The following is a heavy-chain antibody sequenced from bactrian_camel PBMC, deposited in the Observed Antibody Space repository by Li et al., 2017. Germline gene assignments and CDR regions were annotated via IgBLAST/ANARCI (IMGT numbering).Heavy chain of an antibody. CDR1: GITFSRHD. J-gene: IGHJ6*01. D-gene: IGHD3*01. CDR3: AARDNYDCPQIGLRPGDFAY. Sequence: QVQLVESGGGLVQPGESLRPSCVASGITFSRHDMSWVRQAPGKEVEWVAGITSLPSLFRAASYADSVKGRFTISKDNAKDTLYLQMRSLKPEDTAVYYCAARDNYDCPQIGLRPGDFAYWGQGTQVTVS. V-gene: IGHV3S6*01. CDR2: ITSLPSLFRAA.